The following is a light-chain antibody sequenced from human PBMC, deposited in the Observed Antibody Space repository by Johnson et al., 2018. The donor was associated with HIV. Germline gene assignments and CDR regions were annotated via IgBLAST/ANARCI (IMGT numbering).Light chain of an antibody. CDR1: SSNIGDNS. CDR2: DNN. V-gene: IGLV1-51*01. J-gene: IGLJ1*01. CDR3: GVWDASLTPRYV. Sequence: QPVLTQPPSVSAAPGQKVTISCSGSSSNIGDNSVSWYQHLPGTAPKLLIYDNNKRPSGIPDRFSGSKSGATASLGISGLQTGDEADYYCGVWDASLTPRYVFGTGTTIAVL.